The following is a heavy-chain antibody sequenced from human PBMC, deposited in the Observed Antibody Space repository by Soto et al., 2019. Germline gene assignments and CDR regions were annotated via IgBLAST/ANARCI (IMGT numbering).Heavy chain of an antibody. CDR1: GGSVSSGSYY. J-gene: IGHJ4*02. D-gene: IGHD1-20*01. V-gene: IGHV4-61*01. CDR3: ASSDFLVYDY. Sequence: SETLSLTCTVSGGSVSSGSYYWSWIRQPPGKGLEWIGYIYYSGSTNYNPSLKSRVTISVDTSKNQFSLKLSSVTAADTAVYYCASSDFLVYDYWGQGTLVTVS. CDR2: IYYSGST.